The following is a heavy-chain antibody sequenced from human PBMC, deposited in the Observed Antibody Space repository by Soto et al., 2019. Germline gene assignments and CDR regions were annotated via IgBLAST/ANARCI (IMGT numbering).Heavy chain of an antibody. CDR1: GFTFSSYR. CDR2: ISSTKMDI. D-gene: IGHD7-27*01. CDR3: ARTGIDTLDI. J-gene: IGHJ3*02. V-gene: IGHV3-21*02. Sequence: EVQLVESGGGLVKPGGSLRLSCAASGFTFSSYRMNWVRQAPGKGLEWVSSISSTKMDIQYAESVKGRSTISRDHAKNSLYLQMNNLRAEDTAVYYCARTGIDTLDIWGQGTMVAVS.